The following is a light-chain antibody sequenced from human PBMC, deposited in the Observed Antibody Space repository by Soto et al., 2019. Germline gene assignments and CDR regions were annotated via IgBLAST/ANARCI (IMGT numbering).Light chain of an antibody. V-gene: IGKV3-20*01. CDR1: QSVSNNY. CDR3: EQYGSSPPYT. CDR2: GSS. J-gene: IGKJ2*01. Sequence: EVVLTQSPGTLSLSPGERATLSCRASQSVSNNYFAWYQQKPGQAPRLLIFGSSDRATGIPDRFSGSGSGKDFTLSSSSLAPEDFAVYYCEQYGSSPPYTFGQGTKLAIK.